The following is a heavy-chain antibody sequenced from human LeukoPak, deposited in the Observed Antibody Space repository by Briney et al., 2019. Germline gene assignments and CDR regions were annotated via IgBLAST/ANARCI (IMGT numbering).Heavy chain of an antibody. J-gene: IGHJ4*02. Sequence: SETLSLTCTVSGGSVSSGSYYWSWIRQPPGKGLEWIEYIYISGNTNYNPSLKSRVSISVDTSKNQFSLKLRSVTAADTAVYYCARAFHGSPYYFELWGQGTLVTVSS. CDR1: GGSVSSGSYY. V-gene: IGHV4-61*01. CDR2: IYISGNT. CDR3: ARAFHGSPYYFEL.